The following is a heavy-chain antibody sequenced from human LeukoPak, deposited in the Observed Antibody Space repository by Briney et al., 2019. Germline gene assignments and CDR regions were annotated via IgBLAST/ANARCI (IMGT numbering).Heavy chain of an antibody. CDR1: GGSMSSYY. CDR2: INHSGST. V-gene: IGHV4-34*01. J-gene: IGHJ5*02. CDR3: ASAESWFDP. Sequence: SETLSLTCTVSGGSMSSYYWSWIRQTPGKGLEWIGEINHSGSTNYNPSLKSRVTISVDTSKNQFSLKLSSVTAADTAVYYCASAESWFDPWGQGTLVTVSS.